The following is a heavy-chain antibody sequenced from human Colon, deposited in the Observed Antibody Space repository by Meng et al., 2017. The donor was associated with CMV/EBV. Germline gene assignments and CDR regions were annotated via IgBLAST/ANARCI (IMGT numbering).Heavy chain of an antibody. CDR1: GGTFDTST. CDR3: ARAKQAGFDL. D-gene: IGHD6-13*01. Sequence: VLIVQVAAEEDKPGSSGNVSCNASGGTFDTSTFNWVRKAAGQGLEWMGGIIPMFGSPRYSQTFRGRVTITEDELEVNRLRSEDTAVYYCARAKQAGFDLWGQGTLVTVSS. J-gene: IGHJ5*02. CDR2: IIPMFGSP. V-gene: IGHV1-69*01.